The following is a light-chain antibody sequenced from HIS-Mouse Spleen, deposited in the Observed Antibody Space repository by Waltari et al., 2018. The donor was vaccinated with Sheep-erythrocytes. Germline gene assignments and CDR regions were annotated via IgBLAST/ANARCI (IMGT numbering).Light chain of an antibody. Sequence: QSALTQPRSVSGSPGQSVTISCTGTSIDVGGYNYVSCDQQHPGKAPKLMIYDVSKRPSGVPDRFSGSKSGNTASLTISGLQAEDEADYYCCSYAGSYTFWVFGGGTKLTVL. V-gene: IGLV2-11*01. CDR2: DVS. J-gene: IGLJ3*02. CDR3: CSYAGSYTFWV. CDR1: SIDVGGYNY.